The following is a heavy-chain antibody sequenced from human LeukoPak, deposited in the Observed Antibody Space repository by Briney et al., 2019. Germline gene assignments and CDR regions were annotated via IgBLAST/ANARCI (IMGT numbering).Heavy chain of an antibody. Sequence: GGSLRLSCAASGFTFSSYAMSWVRQAPGKGLEWVSTISFSGGSTYYADSLKGRISISRDNSKNTLYLQMNSLRAEDTAVYYCAKDRGDRRATSFDYWGQGTLVPVSS. D-gene: IGHD2-21*01. J-gene: IGHJ4*02. CDR2: ISFSGGST. CDR3: AKDRGDRRATSFDY. V-gene: IGHV3-23*01. CDR1: GFTFSSYA.